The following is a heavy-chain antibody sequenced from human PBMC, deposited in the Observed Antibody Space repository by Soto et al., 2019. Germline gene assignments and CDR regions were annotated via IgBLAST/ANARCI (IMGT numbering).Heavy chain of an antibody. D-gene: IGHD3-22*01. CDR1: GGSISGYY. CDR3: ARARYDSSGYYYFDY. CDR2: IYSSGRT. V-gene: IGHV4-59*13. J-gene: IGHJ4*02. Sequence: SQTLSLTCTVSGGSISGYYWSWIRQPPGKGLEWIGYIYSSGRTNYNPSLKSRVNIPLDTSKNQFSLRLRSVTAADTAVYYCARARYDSSGYYYFDYWGQGTLVTVSS.